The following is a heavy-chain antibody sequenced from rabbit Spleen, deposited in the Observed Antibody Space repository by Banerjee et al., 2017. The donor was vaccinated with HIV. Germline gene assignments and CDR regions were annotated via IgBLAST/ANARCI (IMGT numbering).Heavy chain of an antibody. CDR3: ARDTRTSFSSYGMDL. CDR1: GVSFTYSSY. CDR2: IDSGSSGFT. J-gene: IGHJ6*01. Sequence: VESGGGLVQPGASLTLTCAASGVSFTYSSYMCWVRQAPGKGLEWIACIDSGSSGFTYFATWAKGRFTCSSPSSTTVTLQMTRLTAADTATYFCARDTRTSFSSYGMDLWGPGTPVTVS. D-gene: IGHD1-1*01. V-gene: IGHV1S40*01.